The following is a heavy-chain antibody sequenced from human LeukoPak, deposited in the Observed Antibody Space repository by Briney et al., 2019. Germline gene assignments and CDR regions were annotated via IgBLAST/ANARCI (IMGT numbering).Heavy chain of an antibody. J-gene: IGHJ4*02. CDR3: ARSDCSGGSCYSTY. Sequence: ASVKVSCKASGYTFTGYYTHWVRQAPGQGLEWMGWINPNSGGTNYAQKFQGRVTMTRDTSISTAYMELSRLRSDDTAVYYCARSDCSGGSCYSTYWGQGTLVTVSS. CDR2: INPNSGGT. V-gene: IGHV1-2*02. CDR1: GYTFTGYY. D-gene: IGHD2-15*01.